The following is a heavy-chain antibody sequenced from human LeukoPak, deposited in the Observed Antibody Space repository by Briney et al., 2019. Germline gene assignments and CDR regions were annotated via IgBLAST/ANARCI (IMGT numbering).Heavy chain of an antibody. J-gene: IGHJ4*02. CDR1: GFTFSSYW. CDR2: ITGNGVDT. D-gene: IGHD2-15*01. Sequence: PGGSLRLSCAASGFTFSSYWMHWVRQAPGKGLEWVSSITGNGVDTYLADSVKGRFTISRDNSRNTLYLQMNSLRAEDTAVYYCAKGTLGSCSGARCYPFDYWGQGTLVTVSS. V-gene: IGHV3-23*01. CDR3: AKGTLGSCSGARCYPFDY.